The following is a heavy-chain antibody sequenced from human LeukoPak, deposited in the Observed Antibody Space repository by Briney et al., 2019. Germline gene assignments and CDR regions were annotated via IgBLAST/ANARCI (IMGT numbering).Heavy chain of an antibody. D-gene: IGHD3-9*01. CDR1: GITLSNYG. Sequence: GGSLRLSCAVSGITLSNYGMSWVRQAPGKGLEWVAGISDSGGRTNYAASVKGRFTTSRDNAKNSLSLQLNSLRVEDTAVYYCARGHYDVLAASYKWTPDYWGQGTLVTVSS. CDR3: ARGHYDVLAASYKWTPDY. J-gene: IGHJ4*02. V-gene: IGHV3-23*01. CDR2: ISDSGGRT.